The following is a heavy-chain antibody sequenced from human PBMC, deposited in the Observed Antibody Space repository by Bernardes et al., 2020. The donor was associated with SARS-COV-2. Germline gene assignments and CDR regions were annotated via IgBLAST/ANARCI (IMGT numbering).Heavy chain of an antibody. CDR1: GYTFTSSG. D-gene: IGHD1-26*01. CDR2: ISAYNGNT. Sequence: ASVTVSCKASGYTFTSSGISLLLHAPGQGLEWMGWISAYNGNTNYAQKFQDRVTMTTYTSTRTVYMELRSLTSDDTAVYFCARDEGEILPLYYFNSWGQGTLVTASS. V-gene: IGHV1-18*01. CDR3: ARDEGEILPLYYFNS. J-gene: IGHJ4*02.